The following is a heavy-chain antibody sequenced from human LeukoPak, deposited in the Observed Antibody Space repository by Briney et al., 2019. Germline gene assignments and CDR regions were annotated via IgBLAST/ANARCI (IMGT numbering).Heavy chain of an antibody. V-gene: IGHV3-72*01. CDR2: IRNKANSYTT. J-gene: IGHJ4*02. Sequence: GGSLRLSCAASGFTFSDHYMDWVRQAPGKGLEWVGRIRNKANSYTTEYAASVIGRFTISRDDSKTSLYLQMSSLTTEDTAVYYCGRALYGSGSYNIDYWGQGTLVTVSS. D-gene: IGHD3-10*01. CDR1: GFTFSDHY. CDR3: GRALYGSGSYNIDY.